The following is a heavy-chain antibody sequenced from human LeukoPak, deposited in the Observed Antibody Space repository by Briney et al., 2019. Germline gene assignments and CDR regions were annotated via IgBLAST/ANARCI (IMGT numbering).Heavy chain of an antibody. CDR1: GFTFSGYW. J-gene: IGHJ4*02. V-gene: IGHV3-7*01. Sequence: GGSLRLSCAASGFTFSGYWMTWVRQAPGKGLEWVANIKQDGSEKYYVDSVKGRFTISRDNAKSSLYLQMNSLRVEDTAVYHCARDVRLGESSLWNYWGQGTLITVSS. D-gene: IGHD3-16*02. CDR2: IKQDGSEK. CDR3: ARDVRLGESSLWNY.